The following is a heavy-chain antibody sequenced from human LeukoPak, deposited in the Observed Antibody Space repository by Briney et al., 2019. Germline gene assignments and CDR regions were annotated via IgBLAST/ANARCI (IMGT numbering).Heavy chain of an antibody. V-gene: IGHV4-59*01. CDR2: IYYSGST. J-gene: IGHJ3*02. Sequence: SXTLSLTCTVSGGSISSYYWSWIRQPPGKGLEWVGYIYYSGSTNYNPSLKSRVTISVDTSKNQFSLKLSSVTAADTAVYYCARDLCGGDCEAFDIWGQGTMVTVSS. CDR3: ARDLCGGDCEAFDI. D-gene: IGHD2-21*01. CDR1: GGSISSYY.